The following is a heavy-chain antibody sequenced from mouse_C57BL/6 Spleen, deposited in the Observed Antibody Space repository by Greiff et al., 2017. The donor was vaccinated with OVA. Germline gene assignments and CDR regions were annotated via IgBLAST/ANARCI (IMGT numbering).Heavy chain of an antibody. J-gene: IGHJ2*01. V-gene: IGHV5-4*01. D-gene: IGHD1-1*01. CDR2: ISDGGSYT. CDR3: ARAPITTVVADYFDY. Sequence: EVQRVESGGGLVKPGGSLKLSCAASGFTFSSYAMSWVRPTPEKRLEWVATISDGGSYTSYPDNVKGRFTISRDNAKNNLYLQMSHLKSEDTAMYYCARAPITTVVADYFDYWGQGTTLTVSS. CDR1: GFTFSSYA.